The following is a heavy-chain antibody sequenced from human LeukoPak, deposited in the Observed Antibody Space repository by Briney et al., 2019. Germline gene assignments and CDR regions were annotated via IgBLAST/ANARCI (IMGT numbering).Heavy chain of an antibody. J-gene: IGHJ4*02. CDR2: INPNSGGT. CDR3: ARNPLMVRGVIGLDY. V-gene: IGHV1-2*02. Sequence: ASVKVSCKASGYTFTGYYMHWVRHAPGQGLEWMGWINPNSGGTHYAQKFQGRVTMTRDTSISTAYMELSRLRSDDTAVYYCARNPLMVRGVIGLDYWGQGTLVTVSS. D-gene: IGHD3-10*01. CDR1: GYTFTGYY.